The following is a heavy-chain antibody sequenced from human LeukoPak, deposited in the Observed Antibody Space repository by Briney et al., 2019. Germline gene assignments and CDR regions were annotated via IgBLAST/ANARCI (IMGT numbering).Heavy chain of an antibody. J-gene: IGHJ6*02. CDR3: ARAEVTAILGYYYGMDV. V-gene: IGHV4-30-4*01. Sequence: SETLSLTCTVSGGSISSGDYYWSWIRQPPGKGLEWIVYIYYSGSTYYNPSLKSRVTISVDTSKNQFSLKLSSVTAADTAVYYCARAEVTAILGYYYGMDVWGQGTTVTVSS. CDR1: GGSISSGDYY. CDR2: IYYSGST. D-gene: IGHD2-21*02.